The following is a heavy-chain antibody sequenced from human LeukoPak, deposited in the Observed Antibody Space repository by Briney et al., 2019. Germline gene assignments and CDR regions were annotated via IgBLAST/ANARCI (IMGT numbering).Heavy chain of an antibody. CDR1: GFTFKDYA. J-gene: IGHJ6*02. Sequence: PGGSLRLSCAASGFTFKDYAMNWVRQAPGEGLELVSSVSGTGGTTYYADSVKGRFTISRDNSKNTLYLQMNSLRAEDTAVYSCAKGGDIVVIPDYFGMDVWGQGTTVTVSS. D-gene: IGHD2-2*01. CDR3: AKGGDIVVIPDYFGMDV. V-gene: IGHV3-23*01. CDR2: VSGTGGTT.